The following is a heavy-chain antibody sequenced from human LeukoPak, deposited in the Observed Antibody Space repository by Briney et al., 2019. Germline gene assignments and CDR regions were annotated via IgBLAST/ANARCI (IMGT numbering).Heavy chain of an antibody. CDR3: ARDAVPYSSSWIPGY. CDR2: IHDSGNT. D-gene: IGHD6-13*01. Sequence: SQTLSLTCTVSGGSISSGGHYWSWIRQHPGEGLEWIGYIHDSGNTYYNPSLRSRVTMSLDTSENQFSLQLSPVTAADTAVYFCARDAVPYSSSWIPGYWGQGTLVTVSS. J-gene: IGHJ4*02. V-gene: IGHV4-31*03. CDR1: GGSISSGGHY.